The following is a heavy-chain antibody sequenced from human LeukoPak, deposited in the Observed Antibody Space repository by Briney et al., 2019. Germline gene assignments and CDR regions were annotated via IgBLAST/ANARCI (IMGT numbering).Heavy chain of an antibody. Sequence: SETLSLTCTVSGGSISSYYWSWIRQPPGKGLEWIGYVYYSGSTYYNPSLRSRVTISVDTSKNQFSLKLSSVTAADTAVYYCARATYSSSWYGPGGSYFDYWGQGTLVTVSS. V-gene: IGHV4-59*12. CDR2: VYYSGST. D-gene: IGHD6-13*01. CDR3: ARATYSSSWYGPGGSYFDY. J-gene: IGHJ4*02. CDR1: GGSISSYY.